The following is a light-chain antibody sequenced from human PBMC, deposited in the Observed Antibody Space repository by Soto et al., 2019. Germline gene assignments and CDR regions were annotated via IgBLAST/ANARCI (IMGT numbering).Light chain of an antibody. CDR1: QSVSSN. V-gene: IGKV3-15*01. Sequence: EIVMTQSPATLSVSPGERATLSCRASQSVSSNLAWYQQKPGQAPRLLIYGASTRATGIPARFSGSGSGTEFTLTISSLQSEDFAVYDCQQYNNHWTFGQGTKVEIQ. CDR2: GAS. J-gene: IGKJ1*01. CDR3: QQYNNHWT.